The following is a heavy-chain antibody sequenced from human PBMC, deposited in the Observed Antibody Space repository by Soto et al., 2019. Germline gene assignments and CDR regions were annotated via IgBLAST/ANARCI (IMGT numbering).Heavy chain of an antibody. CDR3: AKTPVEIYDSSGYSFDH. J-gene: IGHJ4*02. Sequence: GGSLRLSCITSGFTFGNYAMSWVRQAPGKGLEWVSTLTSSGGGTYYADSVRGRFSVSRDILRSTMYLQMNNLAAEDSATYYCAKTPVEIYDSSGYSFDHWGQGTMVTVS. CDR2: LTSSGGGT. CDR1: GFTFGNYA. V-gene: IGHV3-23*01. D-gene: IGHD3-22*01.